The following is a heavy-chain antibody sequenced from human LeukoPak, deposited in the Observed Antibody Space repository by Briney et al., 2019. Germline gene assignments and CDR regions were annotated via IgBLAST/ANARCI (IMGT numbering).Heavy chain of an antibody. D-gene: IGHD3-10*01. CDR3: ARGFGDWGLSWFDP. CDR2: IYYSGSA. CDR1: GGSVSSGSYY. V-gene: IGHV4-61*01. Sequence: SETLSLTCTVSGGSVSSGSYYWSWIRQPPGKGLEWIGYIYYSGSAKYNPSLKSRVTISVDTSKNQFSLKPTSVTAADTVVYYCARGFGDWGLSWFDPWGQGTLVTVSS. J-gene: IGHJ5*02.